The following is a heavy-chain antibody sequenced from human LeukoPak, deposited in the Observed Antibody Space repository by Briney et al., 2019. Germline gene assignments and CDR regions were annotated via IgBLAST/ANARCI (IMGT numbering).Heavy chain of an antibody. CDR2: VNPNSGNT. CDR3: ARGGGSGHKENWFDP. CDR1: GYTFTTYD. Sequence: ASVKVSCKASGYTFTTYDINWVRQATGQGLEWMGWVNPNSGNTGYTQKFQGRVTMTRNTSISTAYMELSSLRSEDAAVYYCARGGGSGHKENWFDPWGQGTLVTVSS. D-gene: IGHD6-19*01. V-gene: IGHV1-8*01. J-gene: IGHJ5*02.